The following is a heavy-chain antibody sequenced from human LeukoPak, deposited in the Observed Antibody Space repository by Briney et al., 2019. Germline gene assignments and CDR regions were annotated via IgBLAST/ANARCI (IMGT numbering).Heavy chain of an antibody. CDR1: AFAFSSNW. J-gene: IGHJ4*02. V-gene: IGHV3-7*04. CDR2: IKEDGSET. Sequence: GGSLRLSCIASAFAFSSNWMSWVRHAPGKGLEGVASIKEDGSETYYVDSVKGRFTISRDNAKNSLYLKMNSLRAEDTAVYYCARDLHPRYYLPDYWGQGTLVTVSS. D-gene: IGHD1-26*01. CDR3: ARDLHPRYYLPDY.